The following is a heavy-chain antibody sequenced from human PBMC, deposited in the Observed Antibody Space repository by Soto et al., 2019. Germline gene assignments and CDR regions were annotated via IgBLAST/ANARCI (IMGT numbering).Heavy chain of an antibody. V-gene: IGHV1-69*13. CDR3: ARPARTSSYYYYGMDV. CDR2: IIPIFGTA. J-gene: IGHJ6*02. Sequence: SVKVSFKASGGTFSSYAISWLRQAPGQGLEWMGGIIPIFGTANYAQKFQGRVTITADESTSTAYMELSSLRSEDTAVYYCARPARTSSYYYYGMDVWGQGTTVTVSS. D-gene: IGHD2-15*01. CDR1: GGTFSSYA.